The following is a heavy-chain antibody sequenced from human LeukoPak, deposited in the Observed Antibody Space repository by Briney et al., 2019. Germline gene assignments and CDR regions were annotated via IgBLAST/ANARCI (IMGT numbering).Heavy chain of an antibody. Sequence: PSETLSLTCTVSGGSISSGGYYWSWIRQHPGKGLEWIGYIYYSGSTYYNPSLKSRVTISVDTSKNQFSLKLSSVTAADTAVYYCAREGYCCSTSCYDYYMDVWGKGTTVTVSS. D-gene: IGHD2-2*01. J-gene: IGHJ6*03. CDR2: IYYSGST. CDR1: GGSISSGGYY. CDR3: AREGYCCSTSCYDYYMDV. V-gene: IGHV4-31*03.